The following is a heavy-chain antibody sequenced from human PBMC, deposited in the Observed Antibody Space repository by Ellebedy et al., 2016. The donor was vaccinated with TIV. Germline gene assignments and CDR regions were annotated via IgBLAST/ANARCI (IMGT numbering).Heavy chain of an antibody. V-gene: IGHV1-3*01. D-gene: IGHD6-13*01. CDR2: TNADNGDT. CDR1: GYTFTKFP. CDR3: ARDLGSTSWYGDAFDV. Sequence: AASVKVSCKASGYTFTKFPMHWLRQAPGQRLEWMGWTNADNGDTKYSQKFQGRVTFLRDTSASTAYMGLSSLRSEDTAISYCARDLGSTSWYGDAFDVWGQGTMVTVSS. J-gene: IGHJ3*01.